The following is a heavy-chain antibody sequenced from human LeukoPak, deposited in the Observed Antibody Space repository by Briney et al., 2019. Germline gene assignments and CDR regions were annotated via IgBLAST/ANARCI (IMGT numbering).Heavy chain of an antibody. CDR1: GDTFNNYA. CDR2: TIPIFGTV. V-gene: IGHV1-69*05. J-gene: IGHJ6*03. Sequence: SVKVSCKASGDTFNNYAFNWVRQAPGQGPEWMGGTIPIFGTVKAAQRFQGRVTITTDESTSTSYMELSSLTSEDTAVYFCARGGRPLGYFYMDVWGKGTTVIVSS. CDR3: ARGGRPLGYFYMDV.